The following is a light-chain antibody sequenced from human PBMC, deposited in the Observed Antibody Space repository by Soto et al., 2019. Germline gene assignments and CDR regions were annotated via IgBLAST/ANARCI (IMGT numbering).Light chain of an antibody. V-gene: IGLV2-18*02. CDR3: SSYTTSNTLV. CDR1: SSDVGGYNR. J-gene: IGLJ2*01. Sequence: QSVLTQPPSVSGSPGQSVAISCTGTSSDVGGYNRVSWYQQPPGTAPKLMIYEVSHRPSGVPDRFSGSKSGNTASLTISGLQAEDEADHYCSSYTTSNTLVFGGGTKLTVL. CDR2: EVS.